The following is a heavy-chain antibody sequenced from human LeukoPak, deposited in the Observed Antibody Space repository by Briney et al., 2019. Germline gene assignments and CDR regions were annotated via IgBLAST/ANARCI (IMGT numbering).Heavy chain of an antibody. J-gene: IGHJ4*02. CDR1: GGSISSGSYY. CDR2: IYYSGNT. D-gene: IGHD5-18*01. Sequence: SETLSLTCTVSGGSISSGSYYWGWIRQPPGKGLEWIGTIYYSGNTYYSPSLKSRVTMSVDTSKNQFSLKLSSVTAADTAVYYCARGKTWIQLWDYWGQGTLVTVSS. V-gene: IGHV4-39*01. CDR3: ARGKTWIQLWDY.